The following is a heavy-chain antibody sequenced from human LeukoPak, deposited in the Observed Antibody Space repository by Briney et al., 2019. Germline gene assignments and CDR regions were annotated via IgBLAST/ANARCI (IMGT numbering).Heavy chain of an antibody. J-gene: IGHJ4*02. CDR3: ARWELLPFDY. V-gene: IGHV3-9*01. CDR2: ISWNSGSI. Sequence: GGSLRLSCAASGFTFDDYAMHWVRQAPGKGLEWVSGISWNSGSIGYADSVKGRFTISRDNSKNTLYLQMNSLRAEDTAVYYCARWELLPFDYWGQGTLVTVSS. CDR1: GFTFDDYA. D-gene: IGHD1-26*01.